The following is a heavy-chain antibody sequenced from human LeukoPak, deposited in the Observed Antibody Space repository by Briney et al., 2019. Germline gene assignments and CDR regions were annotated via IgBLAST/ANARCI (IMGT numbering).Heavy chain of an antibody. D-gene: IGHD6-19*01. Sequence: SETLSLTCTVSGGSISSSSYYWGWIRQPPGKGLEWIGSIYYSGSTYYNPSLKSRVTISVDTSKNQFSLKLSSVTAADTAVYYCARRDSNGWYKNWFDPWGQGTLVTVSS. CDR1: GGSISSSSYY. CDR3: ARRDSNGWYKNWFDP. V-gene: IGHV4-39*01. J-gene: IGHJ5*02. CDR2: IYYSGST.